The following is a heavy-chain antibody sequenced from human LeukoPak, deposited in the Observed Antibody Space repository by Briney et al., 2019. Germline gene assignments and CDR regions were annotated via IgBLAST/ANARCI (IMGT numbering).Heavy chain of an antibody. CDR3: ASGVNYFDY. V-gene: IGHV3-21*01. Sequence: GGSLRLSCAASGFTFSSYNMKWVRQAPGKGLEWVSSISSRSSYIFYADSVKGRFTISRDNAKKSLYLQMNSLRAEDTAVYYCASGVNYFDYWGEGTLVTVSS. CDR1: GFTFSSYN. J-gene: IGHJ4*02. CDR2: ISSRSSYI. D-gene: IGHD3-3*01.